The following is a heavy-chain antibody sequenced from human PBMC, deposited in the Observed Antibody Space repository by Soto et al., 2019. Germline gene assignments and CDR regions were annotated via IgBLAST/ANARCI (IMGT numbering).Heavy chain of an antibody. CDR3: AAYGIAVAGDYYYYGMDV. CDR1: GYSFTGNS. J-gene: IGHJ6*02. V-gene: IGHV1-69*13. D-gene: IGHD6-19*01. Sequence: SVKVSCKASGYSFTGNSMHWVRQAPGQGLEWMGGIIPIFGTANYAQKFQGRVTITADESTSTAYMELSSLRSEDTAVYYCAAYGIAVAGDYYYYGMDVWGQGTTVTVSS. CDR2: IIPIFGTA.